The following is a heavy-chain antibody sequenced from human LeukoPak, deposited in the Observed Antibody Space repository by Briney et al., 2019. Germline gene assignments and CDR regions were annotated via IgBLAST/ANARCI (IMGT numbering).Heavy chain of an antibody. V-gene: IGHV3-20*04. CDR3: ARDISGIAVAGTRWFDP. CDR1: GFTFDDYG. Sequence: GGSLRLSCAASGFTFDDYGMSWVRQAPGQGLEWVSGINWNGGSTGYADSVKGRFTISRDNAKNSLYLQMNSLRAEDTALYYCARDISGIAVAGTRWFDPWGQGTLVTVSS. CDR2: INWNGGST. D-gene: IGHD6-19*01. J-gene: IGHJ5*02.